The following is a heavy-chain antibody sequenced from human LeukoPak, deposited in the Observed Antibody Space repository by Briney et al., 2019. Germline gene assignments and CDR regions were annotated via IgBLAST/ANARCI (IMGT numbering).Heavy chain of an antibody. D-gene: IGHD3-10*01. CDR1: GGTFGGSS. CDR3: ARVLHGDFGGGGFDI. CDR2: IIPLFHKA. J-gene: IGHJ3*02. Sequence: SVKVSCKASGGTFGGSSINWVRQAPGQGLEWMGRIIPLFHKADYTQKFQDRVTITADKSTGTVYMELSRLTFEDTGVFYCARVLHGDFGGGGFDIWGQGTTVTVSS. V-gene: IGHV1-69*04.